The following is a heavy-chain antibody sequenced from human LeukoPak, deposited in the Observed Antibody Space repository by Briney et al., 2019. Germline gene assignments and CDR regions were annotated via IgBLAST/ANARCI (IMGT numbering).Heavy chain of an antibody. CDR3: ARLERSGSSGSPI. D-gene: IGHD6-19*01. V-gene: IGHV4-38-2*01. Sequence: SETLSLTCAVSGYSISSGYYWGWIRQAPGKGLERIGSIHHSERPSYNPSLKSRVTISLDTSKNQFSLRLTSVTAADTAVYYCARLERSGSSGSPIWGQGTMVTVS. J-gene: IGHJ3*02. CDR1: GYSISSGYY. CDR2: IHHSERP.